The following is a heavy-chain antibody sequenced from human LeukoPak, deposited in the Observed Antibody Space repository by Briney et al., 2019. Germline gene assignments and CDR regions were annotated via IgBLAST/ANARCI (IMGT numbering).Heavy chain of an antibody. CDR1: GASMTNYY. V-gene: IGHV4-59*08. Sequence: SETLSLTCTISGASMTNYYWSWIRQPPGKGLEWIAYSHNSGETKYNPSLKSRITILVDTSENQFSLKLSSVTAADTAVYYCARQPGGTAAFDIWGQGTTVTVSA. D-gene: IGHD1-14*01. CDR2: SHNSGET. J-gene: IGHJ3*02. CDR3: ARQPGGTAAFDI.